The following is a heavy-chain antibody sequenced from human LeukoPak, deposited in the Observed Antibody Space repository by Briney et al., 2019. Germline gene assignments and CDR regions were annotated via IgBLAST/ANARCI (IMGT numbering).Heavy chain of an antibody. D-gene: IGHD6-6*01. CDR3: ARQPPPPQYSSSWEVWGGGVDY. CDR1: GYSFTSYW. Sequence: GESLKISCKGSGYSFTSYWIGWVRQMPGKGLEWMGIIYPGDSDTRYSPSFQGQVTISADKSISTAYLQWSSLKASDTAMYYCARQPPPPQYSSSWEVWGGGVDYWGQGTLVTVSS. CDR2: IYPGDSDT. J-gene: IGHJ4*02. V-gene: IGHV5-51*01.